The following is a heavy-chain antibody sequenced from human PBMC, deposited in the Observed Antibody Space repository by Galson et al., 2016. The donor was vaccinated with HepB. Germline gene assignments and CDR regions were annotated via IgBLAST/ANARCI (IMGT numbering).Heavy chain of an antibody. CDR2: IFISGNT. V-gene: IGHV4-61*02. D-gene: IGHD2/OR15-2a*01. Sequence: TLSLTCTVSGGSLSSDSYSWSWVRQPAVNGLEWIGRIFISGNTNYNPSLRSRVTISVDTSKNQFSLKLSSVTAADAAVYNCTREATYGCPSTYFYGMDVWGKGTSVTVSS. CDR1: GGSLSSDSYS. J-gene: IGHJ6*04. CDR3: TREATYGCPSTYFYGMDV.